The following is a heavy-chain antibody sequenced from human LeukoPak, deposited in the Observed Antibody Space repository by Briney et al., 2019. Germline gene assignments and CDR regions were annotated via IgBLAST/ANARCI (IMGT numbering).Heavy chain of an antibody. CDR1: GFTFSNYT. D-gene: IGHD2-2*01. J-gene: IGHJ3*01. CDR2: ISSRSSTI. Sequence: GGSLRLSCAASGFTFSNYTMNWVRQARGKGLEWVSYISSRSSTIYYTDSVKGRFTISRENAKNSLYLQMNSLRAEDTAVYYCAREGYCNITSCPRGAIDLWGQGTEVTVSS. V-gene: IGHV3-48*01. CDR3: AREGYCNITSCPRGAIDL.